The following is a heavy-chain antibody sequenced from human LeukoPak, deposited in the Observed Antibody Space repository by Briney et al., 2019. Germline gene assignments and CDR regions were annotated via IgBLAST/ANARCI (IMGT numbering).Heavy chain of an antibody. CDR3: ARDPAAWDY. CDR1: GFTFRSYA. D-gene: IGHD6-13*01. V-gene: IGHV3-7*01. CDR2: IKEDGSEE. J-gene: IGHJ4*02. Sequence: PGGSLRLSCAASGFTFRSYAMTWVRQAPGKGLEWVANIKEDGSEEYYVDSVKGRFTISRDNTKNSLYLQMNSLRAEGTAVYYCARDPAAWDYWGQGTLVTVSS.